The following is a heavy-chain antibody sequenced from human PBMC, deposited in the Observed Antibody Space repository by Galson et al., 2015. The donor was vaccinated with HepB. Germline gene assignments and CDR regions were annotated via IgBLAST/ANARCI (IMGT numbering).Heavy chain of an antibody. Sequence: SVKVSCKVSGYTLTELSMHWVRQAPGKGLEWMGGFDPEDGETIYAQKFQGRVTMTEDTSTDTAYMELSSLRSEDTAVYYCATDVTVLRYFDWLACRGQGTLVTVSS. CDR3: ATDVTVLRYFDWLAC. CDR2: FDPEDGET. CDR1: GYTLTELS. D-gene: IGHD3-9*01. J-gene: IGHJ5*01. V-gene: IGHV1-24*01.